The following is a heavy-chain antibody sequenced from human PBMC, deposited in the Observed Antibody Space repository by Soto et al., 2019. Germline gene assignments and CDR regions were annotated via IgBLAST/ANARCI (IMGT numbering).Heavy chain of an antibody. CDR2: ISYDGSNK. J-gene: IGHJ3*02. V-gene: IGHV3-30*18. D-gene: IGHD3-22*01. Sequence: QVQLVESGGGVVQPGRSQRLSCAASGFTFSSYGMHWVRQAPGKGLEWVAVISYDGSNKYYADSVKGRFTISRDNSKNTLYLQMNSLRAEDTAVYYCAKDVPPMIVVVHDAFDIWGQGTMVTVSS. CDR3: AKDVPPMIVVVHDAFDI. CDR1: GFTFSSYG.